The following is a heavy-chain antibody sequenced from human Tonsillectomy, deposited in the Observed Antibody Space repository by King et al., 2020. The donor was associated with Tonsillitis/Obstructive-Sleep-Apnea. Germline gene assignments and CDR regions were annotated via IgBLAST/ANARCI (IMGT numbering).Heavy chain of an antibody. D-gene: IGHD3-10*01. CDR1: GGSFSGYY. CDR2: INHSGST. V-gene: IGHV4-34*01. CDR3: ARGNLDYYGSGSYYSDY. J-gene: IGHJ4*02. Sequence: VQLQQWGAGLLKPSETLSLTCAVYGGSFSGYYWSWIRQPPGKGLEWIGEINHSGSTNYNPSLKSRVTISVDTSKNQFSLKLSSVTAADTAVYYCARGNLDYYGSGSYYSDYWGQGTLVTVSS.